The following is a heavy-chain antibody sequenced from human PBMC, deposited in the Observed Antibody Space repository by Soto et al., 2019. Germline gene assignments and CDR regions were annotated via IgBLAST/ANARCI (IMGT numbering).Heavy chain of an antibody. J-gene: IGHJ6*02. Sequence: EMQLLESGGGLVQPGGSLRLSCTASGFTFSNYAMTWVRQAPGKGLNWVSTINNVGYIDDAESVKGRFTISRGDARNTLYLQRNSLRVEDTAVYYCAKWGGGSDRSNYGMDVWGQGTTVIVSS. CDR1: GFTFSNYA. D-gene: IGHD3-16*01. V-gene: IGHV3-23*01. CDR3: AKWGGGSDRSNYGMDV. CDR2: INNVGYI.